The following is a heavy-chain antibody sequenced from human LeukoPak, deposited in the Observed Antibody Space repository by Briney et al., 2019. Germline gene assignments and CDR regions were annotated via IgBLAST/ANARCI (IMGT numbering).Heavy chain of an antibody. V-gene: IGHV1-18*04. Sequence: ASVKVSCKASGYTFTGYYMHWVRQAPGQGLEWMGWISAYNGNTNYAQKLQGRVTMTTDTSTSTAYMELRSLRSEDTAVYYCARSYYYDSNGYFDYWGQGTLVTVSS. D-gene: IGHD3-22*01. J-gene: IGHJ4*02. CDR1: GYTFTGYY. CDR2: ISAYNGNT. CDR3: ARSYYYDSNGYFDY.